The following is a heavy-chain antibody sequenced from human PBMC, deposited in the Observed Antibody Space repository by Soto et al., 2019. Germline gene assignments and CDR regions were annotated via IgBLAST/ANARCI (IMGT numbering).Heavy chain of an antibody. Sequence: PGGSLRLSCAASGFTFSSFAISWVRQAPGKGLEWVSAISAGGGTTHYADSVKGRFTISRDNSKNTLYLQMNSLRAEDTAVYFCAKDRSGYEIYYFGMDVWGQGTTVTVSS. D-gene: IGHD5-12*01. V-gene: IGHV3-23*01. CDR2: ISAGGGTT. CDR1: GFTFSSFA. J-gene: IGHJ6*02. CDR3: AKDRSGYEIYYFGMDV.